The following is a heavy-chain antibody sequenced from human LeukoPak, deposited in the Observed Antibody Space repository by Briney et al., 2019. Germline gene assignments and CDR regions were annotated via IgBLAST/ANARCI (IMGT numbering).Heavy chain of an antibody. V-gene: IGHV1-2*06. CDR1: GYTFTGYY. Sequence: GASVKVSRKASGYTFTGYYMHWVRQAPGQGLEWMGRINPNSGGTNYAQKFQGRVTMTRDTSISTAYMELSRLRSDDTAVYYCARLLRGTTFGLDPWGQGTLVTVSS. J-gene: IGHJ5*02. CDR2: INPNSGGT. D-gene: IGHD3-10*02. CDR3: ARLLRGTTFGLDP.